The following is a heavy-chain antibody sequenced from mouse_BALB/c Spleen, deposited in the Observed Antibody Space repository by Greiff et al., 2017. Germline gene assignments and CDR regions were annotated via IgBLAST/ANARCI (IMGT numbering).Heavy chain of an antibody. Sequence: EVHVVESGGGLVQPGGSLKLSCAASGFTFSSYTMSWVRQTPEKRLEWVAYISTGGGSTYYPDTVKGRFTISRDTAKNTLYLHMSSLTSEDTAMYYCARLPDYADDRESWLAYWGQGTLVTVSA. CDR1: GFTFSSYT. CDR2: ISTGGGST. D-gene: IGHD2-2*01. CDR3: ARLPDYADDRESWLAY. V-gene: IGHV5-12-2*01. J-gene: IGHJ3*01.